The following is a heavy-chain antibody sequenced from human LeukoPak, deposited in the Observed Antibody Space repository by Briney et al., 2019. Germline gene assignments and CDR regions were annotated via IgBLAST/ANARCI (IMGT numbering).Heavy chain of an antibody. J-gene: IGHJ4*02. CDR2: ISNDGGST. CDR1: GFSFNSYW. CDR3: TRGREGNYGLFDS. D-gene: IGHD3-10*01. V-gene: IGHV3-74*01. Sequence: QPGGSLRLSCAASGFSFNSYWMHWVRQAPGSGLVWVSRISNDGGSTSFADSVKGRFTISRDNAKNTLYLQMNSLSAEDTAVYYCTRGREGNYGLFDSWGQGTLVTVSS.